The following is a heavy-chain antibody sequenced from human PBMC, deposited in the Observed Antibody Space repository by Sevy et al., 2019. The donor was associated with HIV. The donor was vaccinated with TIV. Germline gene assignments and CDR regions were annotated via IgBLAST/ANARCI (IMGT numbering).Heavy chain of an antibody. J-gene: IGHJ6*02. CDR1: GYTFTRYG. CDR3: ARDRNNYDSSGYPKGMDV. CDR2: TSAYNGNT. D-gene: IGHD3-22*01. V-gene: IGHV1-18*01. Sequence: ASVKVSCKASGYTFTRYGITWVRQAPGQGLEWMGWTSAYNGNTNYAQKVQGRVTMTTDISTSTAYMELRSLRSDDTAMYSCARDRNNYDSSGYPKGMDVWGQGTTVTVSS.